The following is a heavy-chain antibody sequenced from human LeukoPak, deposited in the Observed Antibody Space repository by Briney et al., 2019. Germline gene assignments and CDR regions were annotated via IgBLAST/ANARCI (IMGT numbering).Heavy chain of an antibody. J-gene: IGHJ4*02. D-gene: IGHD6-6*01. CDR1: GGSVSNYY. CDR2: VYYTGST. Sequence: PSETLSLTCSVSGGSVSNYYWSWIRQPPGKGLEWIGYVYYTGSTNYNPSLKSRVTMFEDKSKNRFFLRLYSVTVADTAVYYCARHFAYSSSSYFDYWGQGSLVTVSS. V-gene: IGHV4-59*08. CDR3: ARHFAYSSSSYFDY.